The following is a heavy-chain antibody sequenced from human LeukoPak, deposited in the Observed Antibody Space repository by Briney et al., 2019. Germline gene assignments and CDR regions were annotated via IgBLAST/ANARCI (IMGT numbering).Heavy chain of an antibody. V-gene: IGHV1-18*01. CDR2: ISAYNGNT. CDR1: GYTFTRYG. D-gene: IGHD4-23*01. CDR3: ALPFWGYGGLDY. J-gene: IGHJ4*02. Sequence: ASVKVSCKASGYTFTRYGISWVRQAGGQGLEWMGWISAYNGNTNYAQKLQGRVTMTTDTSTSTAYMELRSLRSDDTAVYYCALPFWGYGGLDYWGQGTLVTVSS.